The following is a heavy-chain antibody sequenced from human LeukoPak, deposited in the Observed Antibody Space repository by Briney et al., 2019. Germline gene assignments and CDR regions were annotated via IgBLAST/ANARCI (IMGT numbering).Heavy chain of an antibody. V-gene: IGHV4-59*01. CDR3: ARVSQLLYIDY. J-gene: IGHJ4*02. D-gene: IGHD2-2*01. Sequence: SETLSLTCTVSGGSISSYYWSWIRQPPGKGLEWIGYIYYSGSTNYNPSLKSRVTISVDTSKNQFSLKLSSVTAADTAVYYCARVSQLLYIDYWGQGTLVTVSS. CDR2: IYYSGST. CDR1: GGSISSYY.